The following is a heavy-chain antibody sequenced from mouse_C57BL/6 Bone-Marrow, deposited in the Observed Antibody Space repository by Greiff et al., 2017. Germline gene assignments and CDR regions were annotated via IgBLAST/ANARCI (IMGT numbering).Heavy chain of an antibody. Sequence: EVKLMESGGGLVKPGGSLKLSCAASGFTFSSYAMSWVRQTPEKRLEWVATISDGGSYTYYPDNVKGRFTISRDNAKNNLYLQMSHLKSEDTAMYYCARDYFYYFDDWGQGTTRTVSS. D-gene: IGHD1-1*01. CDR1: GFTFSSYA. CDR3: ARDYFYYFDD. V-gene: IGHV5-4*01. J-gene: IGHJ2*01. CDR2: ISDGGSYT.